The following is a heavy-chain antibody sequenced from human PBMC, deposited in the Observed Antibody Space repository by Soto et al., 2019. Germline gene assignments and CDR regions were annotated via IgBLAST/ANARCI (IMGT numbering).Heavy chain of an antibody. V-gene: IGHV3-33*01. Sequence: GGSLRLSCAASGFTFSSYGMHWVRQAPGKGLEWVAVIWYDGSNKYYADSVKGRFTISRDNSKNTLYLQMNSLRAEDTAVYYCAREGGGYSYGLYGMDVWGQGTTVTVSS. CDR1: GFTFSSYG. J-gene: IGHJ6*02. CDR2: IWYDGSNK. D-gene: IGHD5-18*01. CDR3: AREGGGYSYGLYGMDV.